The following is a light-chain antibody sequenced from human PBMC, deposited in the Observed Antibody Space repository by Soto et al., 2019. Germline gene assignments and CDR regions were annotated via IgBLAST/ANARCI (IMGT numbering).Light chain of an antibody. J-gene: IGLJ1*01. Sequence: QSVLTQPASVSGSPGQSITISCTGTSSDIGGYKYVSWYQQKPDKAPKLMIYDVSYRPSGVSDRFSGSKSANTASLTISGLQAEDEADYYCSSYTSINTHVFGTGTKVTVL. CDR3: SSYTSINTHV. CDR2: DVS. CDR1: SSDIGGYKY. V-gene: IGLV2-14*01.